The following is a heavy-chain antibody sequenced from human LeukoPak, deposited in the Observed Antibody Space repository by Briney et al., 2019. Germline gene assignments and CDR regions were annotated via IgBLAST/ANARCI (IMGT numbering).Heavy chain of an antibody. J-gene: IGHJ4*02. CDR2: IYTSGST. Sequence: NPSETLSLTCTVSGGSISSGSYYWSWIRQPAGKGLEWIGRIYTSGSTNYNPSLKSRVTISVDTSKNQFSLKLSSVTAADTAVYYCAREKDWGEWPYYFDYWGQGTLVTVSS. V-gene: IGHV4-61*02. CDR3: AREKDWGEWPYYFDY. CDR1: GGSISSGSYY. D-gene: IGHD3-10*01.